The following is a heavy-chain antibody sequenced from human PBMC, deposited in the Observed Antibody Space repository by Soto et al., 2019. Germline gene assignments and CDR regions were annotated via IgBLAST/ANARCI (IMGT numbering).Heavy chain of an antibody. D-gene: IGHD3-22*01. CDR2: INHSGST. V-gene: IGHV4-34*01. Sequence: PSETLSLTCAVYGGSFSGYYWSWIRQPPGKGLEWIGEINHSGSTNYNPSLKSRVTISVDTSKNQFSLKLSSVTAADTAVYYCARAPRLGYYDSSGYYNYYYGMDVWGQGTTVTVSS. CDR1: GGSFSGYY. J-gene: IGHJ6*02. CDR3: ARAPRLGYYDSSGYYNYYYGMDV.